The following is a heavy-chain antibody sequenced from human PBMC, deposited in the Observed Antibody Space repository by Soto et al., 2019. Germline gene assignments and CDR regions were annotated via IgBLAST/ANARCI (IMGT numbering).Heavy chain of an antibody. D-gene: IGHD3-10*01. Sequence: QVQLVESGGGVVQPGRSLRLSCAASGFAFNTYAMHWVRQAPGSGLEWVAVIWYEGSNKYYADYVKGRFTISRDNSKNTLYLQINSLRADDTAVYYCARDNYVSGKSVDYWGQGTLVTVSS. CDR3: ARDNYVSGKSVDY. J-gene: IGHJ4*02. V-gene: IGHV3-33*01. CDR1: GFAFNTYA. CDR2: IWYEGSNK.